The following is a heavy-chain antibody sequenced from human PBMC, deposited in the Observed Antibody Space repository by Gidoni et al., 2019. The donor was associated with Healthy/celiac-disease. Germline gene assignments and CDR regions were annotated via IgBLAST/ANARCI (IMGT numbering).Heavy chain of an antibody. J-gene: IGHJ4*02. CDR3: SYSSSRELPFDY. V-gene: IGHV3-30-3*01. CDR2: ISYDGSNK. Sequence: QAPGKGLEWVAVISYDGSNKYYADSVKGRFTISRDNSKNTLYLQMNSLRAEDTAVYYCSYSSSRELPFDYWGQGTLVTVSS. D-gene: IGHD6-6*01.